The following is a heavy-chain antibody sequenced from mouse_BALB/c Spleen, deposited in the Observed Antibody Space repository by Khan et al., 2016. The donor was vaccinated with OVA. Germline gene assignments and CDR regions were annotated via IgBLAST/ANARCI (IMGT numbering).Heavy chain of an antibody. Sequence: QVQLQQSGAELVKAGASVKMSCKASGYTFTSYWMHWVKQRLGQGLEWFAETNPTNGRTYYNEKFKSKATLTVDKSSSTAYMLLSDPRVEYSSVYYCARIKKIVATYFDYWGQGTTLTVSS. V-gene: IGHV1S81*02. CDR1: GYTFTSYW. CDR2: TNPTNGRT. D-gene: IGHD1-1*01. J-gene: IGHJ2*01. CDR3: ARIKKIVATYFDY.